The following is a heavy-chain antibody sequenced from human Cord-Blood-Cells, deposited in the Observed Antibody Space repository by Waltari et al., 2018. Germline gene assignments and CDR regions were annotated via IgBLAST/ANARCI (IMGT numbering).Heavy chain of an antibody. V-gene: IGHV2-5*02. CDR3: AHLHYPGIAVAGTEGGFLDY. J-gene: IGHJ4*02. CDR1: RLSLSTSVVG. D-gene: IGHD6-19*01. Sequence: QITLKESCPTLVKPTQTLTLTCNFPRLSLSTSVVGVGWIRQPPGNALEWLVLIYWDDDKRYSPPLKSRLTMTKDTSKNQVVLRITNMDPVDTATYYGAHLHYPGIAVAGTEGGFLDYRGQGTLVTVSS. CDR2: IYWDDDK.